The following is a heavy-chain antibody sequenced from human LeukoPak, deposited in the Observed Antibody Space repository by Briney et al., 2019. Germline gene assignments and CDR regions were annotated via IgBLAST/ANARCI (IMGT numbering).Heavy chain of an antibody. Sequence: PGGSLRLSCAASGFTFSSYAMSWVRQVRGKGLEWVSSISGSGGSTYYADSVKGRFTISRDNSKNTLYLQMNSLRAEDTALYYCAEWNSVYWYFDLWGRGTLVTVSS. CDR3: AEWNSVYWYFDL. CDR2: ISGSGGST. V-gene: IGHV3-23*01. J-gene: IGHJ2*01. CDR1: GFTFSSYA. D-gene: IGHD1-1*01.